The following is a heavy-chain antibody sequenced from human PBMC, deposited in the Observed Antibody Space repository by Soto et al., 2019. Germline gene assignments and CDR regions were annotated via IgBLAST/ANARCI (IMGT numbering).Heavy chain of an antibody. V-gene: IGHV1-69*08. J-gene: IGHJ6*02. CDR3: ARDLQGYYGMDV. Sequence: QVQLVQSGAEVKKPGSSVKVSCKASGGTFSSYTISWVRQAPGQGLEWMGRIIPILGIANYAQKFQGRVTIXAXXSTSTAYMELSSLRSEDTAVYYCARDLQGYYGMDVWGQGTTVTVSS. CDR1: GGTFSSYT. D-gene: IGHD4-4*01. CDR2: IIPILGIA.